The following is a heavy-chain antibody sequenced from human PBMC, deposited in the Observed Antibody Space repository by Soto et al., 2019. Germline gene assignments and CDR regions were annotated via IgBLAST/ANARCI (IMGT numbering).Heavy chain of an antibody. CDR3: TRDCSGGSCSGYDAFDI. V-gene: IGHV3-33*01. J-gene: IGHJ3*02. CDR1: GFTFSSYG. CDR2: IWYDGSNK. Sequence: QLVESGGGVVQPGRSLRLSCAASGFTFSSYGMHWVRQAPGKGLEWVAVIWYDGSNKYYADSVKGRFTISRDNSKNTLDLKMNSLRAEDTAVYYCTRDCSGGSCSGYDAFDIRGQGKMCT. D-gene: IGHD2-15*01.